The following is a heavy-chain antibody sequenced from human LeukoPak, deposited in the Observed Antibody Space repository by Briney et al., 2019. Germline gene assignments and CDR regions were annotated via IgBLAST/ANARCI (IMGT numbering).Heavy chain of an antibody. CDR2: ISAYNGNT. V-gene: IGHV1-18*01. CDR3: ARGGSGWYDYYYYYMDV. Sequence: GASVKVSCKASGYTFTSYGISWVRQAPGQGLEWMGWISAYNGNTNYAQKLQGRVTMTTDTSTSTAYMELRSLRSDDTAVYYCARGGSGWYDYYYYYMDVWGKGTTVTVSS. CDR1: GYTFTSYG. D-gene: IGHD6-19*01. J-gene: IGHJ6*03.